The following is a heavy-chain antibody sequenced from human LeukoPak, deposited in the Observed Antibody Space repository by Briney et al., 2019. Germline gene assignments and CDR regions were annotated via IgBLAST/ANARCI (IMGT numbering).Heavy chain of an antibody. CDR1: GFTFNNAW. Sequence: GGSLRLSCAASGFTFNNAWMSWVRQAPGKGLEWVGRIKSKTDGGTTDYAAPVKGRFTISRDDSKNTLYLQMNSLKTEDTAVYYCTTATYYYDSSGYYYYAFDIWGQGTMVTVSS. CDR3: TTATYYYDSSGYYYYAFDI. V-gene: IGHV3-15*01. CDR2: IKSKTDGGTT. J-gene: IGHJ3*02. D-gene: IGHD3-22*01.